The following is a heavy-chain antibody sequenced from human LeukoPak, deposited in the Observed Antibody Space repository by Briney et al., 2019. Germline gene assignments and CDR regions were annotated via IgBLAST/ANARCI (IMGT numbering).Heavy chain of an antibody. CDR2: IHYSGST. CDR3: ARGVTGGWYGDFQH. Sequence: SETLSLTCTVSGGSISSYHWIWIRQPPGKGLEWIGYIHYSGSTNYNPSLKSRVTTSVDTSKKQFSLKLRSVTAADTAVYYCARGVTGGWYGDFQHWGQGTLVTVSS. D-gene: IGHD6-19*01. CDR1: GGSISSYH. V-gene: IGHV4-59*08. J-gene: IGHJ1*01.